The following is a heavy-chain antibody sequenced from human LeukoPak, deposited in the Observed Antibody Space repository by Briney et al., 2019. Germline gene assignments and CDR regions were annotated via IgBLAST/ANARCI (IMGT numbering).Heavy chain of an antibody. CDR2: IIPIFGTA. CDR1: GGTFSSYA. Sequence: SVNVSCKASGGTFSSYAISWVRQAPGQGLEWMGGIIPIFGTANYAQKFQGRVTITADESTSTAYMELSSLRSEDTAVYYCARETIVVVPAAITLGANWFDPWGQGTLVTVSS. CDR3: ARETIVVVPAAITLGANWFDP. D-gene: IGHD2-2*01. J-gene: IGHJ5*02. V-gene: IGHV1-69*13.